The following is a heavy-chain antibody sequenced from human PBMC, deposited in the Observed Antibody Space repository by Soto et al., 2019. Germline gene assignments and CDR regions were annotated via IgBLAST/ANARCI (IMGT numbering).Heavy chain of an antibody. Sequence: QVQLQQWGAGLLKPSETLSLTCAVYGGSFSGYYWNWVRQPPGKGLEWIGKIKHSGGTHYNPSLKYRVSISVDTSKNQDSLRLTSVTAADTAVHYCAKAYDDGDPRDDLDTWGQEKMVTVSS. CDR1: GGSFSGYY. CDR2: IKHSGGT. CDR3: AKAYDDGDPRDDLDT. J-gene: IGHJ3*02. V-gene: IGHV4-34*01. D-gene: IGHD4-17*01.